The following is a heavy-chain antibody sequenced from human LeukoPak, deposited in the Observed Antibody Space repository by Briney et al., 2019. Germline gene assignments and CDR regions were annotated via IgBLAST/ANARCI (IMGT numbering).Heavy chain of an antibody. J-gene: IGHJ6*03. CDR1: GGSFSGYY. D-gene: IGHD4-17*01. CDR3: ARPVYGDYLGYMDV. Sequence: SETLSLTCAVYGGSFSGYYWGWIRQPPGEGLEWIGSIYSSVSTYYNPSLKSRVTISVDTSKNQFFLKLNSVTAADTAVYYCARPVYGDYLGYMDVWGKGTTVTISS. V-gene: IGHV4-39*01. CDR2: IYSSVST.